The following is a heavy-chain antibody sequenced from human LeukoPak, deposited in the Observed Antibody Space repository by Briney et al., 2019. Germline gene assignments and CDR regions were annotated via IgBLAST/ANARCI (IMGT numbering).Heavy chain of an antibody. D-gene: IGHD3/OR15-3a*01. CDR3: VRDGLAADNELDH. CDR1: GFTFSSYG. Sequence: GGSLRLSCAASGFTFSSYGMHWVRQAPGKGLEWVAVIWYDGSNKYYADSVKGRFTISRDNSKNSLYLEMNSLRAEDTAVYYCVRDGLAADNELDHWGQGTRVTVSS. CDR2: IWYDGSNK. V-gene: IGHV3-33*01. J-gene: IGHJ4*02.